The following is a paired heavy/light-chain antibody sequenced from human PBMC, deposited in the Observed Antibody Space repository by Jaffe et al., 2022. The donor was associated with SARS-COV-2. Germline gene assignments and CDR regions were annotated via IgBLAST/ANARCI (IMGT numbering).Heavy chain of an antibody. Sequence: QVQLEQSGAEVKKPGASVRVSCKVSGKSLSDLAMNWVRQAPGKGLEWMGGYDLEQGETIYAQKFQGRVTMTEDTSTDTAHMELSSLRSEDTAVYYCVKADDYYDTTTLDVWGPGTTVTVSS. CDR1: GKSLSDLA. J-gene: IGHJ6*02. CDR2: YDLEQGET. V-gene: IGHV1-24*01. D-gene: IGHD3-22*01. CDR3: VKADDYYDTTTLDV.
Light chain of an antibody. CDR2: LAS. J-gene: IGKJ1*01. Sequence: DIVMTQSPLSLPVTPGQSASISCRSSQSLLHNNGYNFLDWYLQKPGQSPQLLMYLASNRAPGVPDRFSGSGSGTDFTLQISRVEAEDVGVYYCMQALQTPKTFGQGTKVEIK. CDR1: QSLLHNNGYNF. CDR3: MQALQTPKT. V-gene: IGKV2-28*01.